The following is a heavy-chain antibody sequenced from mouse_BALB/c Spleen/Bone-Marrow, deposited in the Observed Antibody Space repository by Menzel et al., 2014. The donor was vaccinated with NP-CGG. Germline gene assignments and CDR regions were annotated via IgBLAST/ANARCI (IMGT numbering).Heavy chain of an antibody. V-gene: IGHV1-67*01. CDR1: GYTFTAYA. Sequence: VKLVESGPEVVRPGVSVKLSCKGSGYTFTAYAMHWVKRSHAESLEWIGLISTYSGNTHYNQDFKGKATMTVDKSSSTAYMELARLTSEDSAIYYCARNFYGSSYFDYWGQGTTLTVSS. CDR2: ISTYSGNT. J-gene: IGHJ2*01. D-gene: IGHD1-1*01. CDR3: ARNFYGSSYFDY.